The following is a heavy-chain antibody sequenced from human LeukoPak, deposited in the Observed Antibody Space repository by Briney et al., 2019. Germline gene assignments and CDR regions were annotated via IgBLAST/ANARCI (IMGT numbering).Heavy chain of an antibody. CDR1: GASMSDNY. CDR2: IHHTGSN. V-gene: IGHV4-59*08. J-gene: IGHJ5*02. Sequence: ASETLSLTCTVSGASMSDNYWTWIRQPPGKGLEWIGYIHHTGSNNYNPSLRSRVTMSVDTSKNQLSLKLTSVTAADTAVYYCARRIVVAPAAIWFDPCGQRTLVTVSS. D-gene: IGHD2-2*01. CDR3: ARRIVVAPAAIWFDP.